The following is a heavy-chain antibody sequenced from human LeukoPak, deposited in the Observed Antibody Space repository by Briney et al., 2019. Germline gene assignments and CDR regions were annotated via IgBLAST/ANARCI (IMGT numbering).Heavy chain of an antibody. D-gene: IGHD6-13*01. CDR1: GGSISSYS. CDR2: IYATGST. Sequence: SETLSLTCSVSGGSISSYSWTWIRQPTGKGLEWIGRIYATGSTNFNPSLKSRVTMSVDTSKSQFSLNLSSVTAADTAVYYCARAPAGSSKYEYWGQGILVTVSS. V-gene: IGHV4-4*07. CDR3: ARAPAGSSKYEY. J-gene: IGHJ4*02.